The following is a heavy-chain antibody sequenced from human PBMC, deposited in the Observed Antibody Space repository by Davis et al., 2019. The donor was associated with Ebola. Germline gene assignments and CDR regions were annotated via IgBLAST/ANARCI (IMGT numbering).Heavy chain of an antibody. D-gene: IGHD3-10*01. CDR2: ISYSGST. CDR1: SGSISSYY. V-gene: IGHV4-59*01. Sequence: SETLSLTCTVSSGSISSYYWSWIRQPPGKGLEWIGYISYSGSTNYNPSLKSRVTISVDTSKNQFSLKLSSVTAADTAVYYCASGGGVDYWGQGTLVTVSS. CDR3: ASGGGVDY. J-gene: IGHJ4*02.